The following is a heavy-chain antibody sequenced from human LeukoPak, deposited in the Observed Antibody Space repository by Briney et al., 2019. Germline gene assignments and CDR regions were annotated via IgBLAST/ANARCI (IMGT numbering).Heavy chain of an antibody. Sequence: SETLSLTCTVSGGSISSHSWSWIRQPAGKGLEWIGRIFTSGNTYYNPSLKSRVIMSVDTSKNQFSLKLSSVTAADTAIYFCARASETAMITLWGQGTLVTVSS. CDR2: IFTSGNT. CDR3: ARASETAMITL. CDR1: GGSISSHS. D-gene: IGHD5-18*01. J-gene: IGHJ4*02. V-gene: IGHV4-4*07.